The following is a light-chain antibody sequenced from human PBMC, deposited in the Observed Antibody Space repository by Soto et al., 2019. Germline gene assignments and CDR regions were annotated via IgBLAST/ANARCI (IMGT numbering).Light chain of an antibody. CDR1: QSVLYSSNNKNY. CDR3: QQYYSTPLLT. CDR2: WAS. J-gene: IGKJ4*01. V-gene: IGKV4-1*01. Sequence: DIVMTQSPDSLAVSLGERATINCKSSQSVLYSSNNKNYLAWYQQKPGQPPKLLIYWASTRESGVPDRFSGSGSGIDFTLTISSLQAEDVAVYYCQQYYSTPLLTFGGGTKVDIK.